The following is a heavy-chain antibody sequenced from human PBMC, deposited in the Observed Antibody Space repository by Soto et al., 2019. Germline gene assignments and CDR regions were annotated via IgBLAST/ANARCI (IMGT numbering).Heavy chain of an antibody. CDR2: IYHSGTT. D-gene: IGHD2-15*01. J-gene: IGHJ4*02. Sequence: SETLSLTCGVSGDSVSSVNWWSWVRQAPGKGLEWIGEIYHSGTTNYNPSLTGRVTMSVDKSKNQFSLNLTSVTAADTAVYYCARGGGYDSFDFWGQGIQVTVSS. CDR1: GDSVSSVNW. CDR3: ARGGGYDSFDF. V-gene: IGHV4-4*02.